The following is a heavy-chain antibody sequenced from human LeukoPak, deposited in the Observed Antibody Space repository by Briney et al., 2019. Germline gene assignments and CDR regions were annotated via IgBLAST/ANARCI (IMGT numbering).Heavy chain of an antibody. D-gene: IGHD2-15*01. CDR3: ARGRYCSGGSCYFDY. J-gene: IGHJ4*02. CDR1: GFTFSSYS. CDR2: ISSSSSYI. Sequence: GGSLRLSCAASGFTFSSYSMNWVRQAPGKGLEWVSSISSSSSYIYYADSVKGRFTISRDNAKNSLYLQMNSLRAEDTAVYYWARGRYCSGGSCYFDYWGQGTLVTVSS. V-gene: IGHV3-21*01.